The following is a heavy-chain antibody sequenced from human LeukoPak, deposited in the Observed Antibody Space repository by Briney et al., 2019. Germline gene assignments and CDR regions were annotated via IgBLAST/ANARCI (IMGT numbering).Heavy chain of an antibody. CDR1: GFTVSNTF. V-gene: IGHV3-53*01. Sequence: GGSLRLSCAASGFTVSNTFMSWVRQAPGKGLEWVSVIYSVGTTYYADSVKGRFTISRDNSKNTLYLQMNSLRAEDTAVYYCARVTDSSSSRGHYFDYWGQGTLVTVSS. J-gene: IGHJ4*02. CDR2: IYSVGTT. CDR3: ARVTDSSSSRGHYFDY. D-gene: IGHD6-6*01.